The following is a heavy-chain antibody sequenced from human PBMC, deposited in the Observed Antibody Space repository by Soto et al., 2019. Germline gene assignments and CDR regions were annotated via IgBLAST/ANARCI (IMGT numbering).Heavy chain of an antibody. V-gene: IGHV3-53*01. CDR2: IYSGGST. CDR1: GFTVSSNY. J-gene: IGHJ4*02. Sequence: EVQLVESGGGLIQPGGSLRLSCAASGFTVSSNYMSWVRQAPGKGLEWVSVIYSGGSTYYADSVKGRFTISRDNSKNTLYLQMNSLRAEDTAMYYCAREDYYDSSGYYGYWGQGTLVTVSS. D-gene: IGHD3-22*01. CDR3: AREDYYDSSGYYGY.